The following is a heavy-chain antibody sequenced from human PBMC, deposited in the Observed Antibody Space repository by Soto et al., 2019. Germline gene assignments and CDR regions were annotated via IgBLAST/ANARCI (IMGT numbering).Heavy chain of an antibody. CDR3: ARHTSNFRYYYYAMDV. Sequence: PGESLKISCKGSGYTFTDYWIGWVRQLPGKGLEWMGIIYPGDSDTRYGPSFQGHVTITVDKSTSTAYLQWNTLKASDTAMYYCARHTSNFRYYYYAMDVWGQGTTVTVSS. CDR2: IYPGDSDT. D-gene: IGHD2-2*01. V-gene: IGHV5-51*01. J-gene: IGHJ6*02. CDR1: GYTFTDYW.